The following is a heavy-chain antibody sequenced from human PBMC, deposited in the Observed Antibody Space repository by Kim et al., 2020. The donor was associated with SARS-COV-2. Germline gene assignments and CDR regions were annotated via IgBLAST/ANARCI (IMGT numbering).Heavy chain of an antibody. CDR2: INHSGST. D-gene: IGHD1-26*01. V-gene: IGHV4-34*01. Sequence: SETLSLTCAVYGGSFSGYYWSWIRQPPGKGLEWIGEINHSGSTNYNPSLKSRVTISVDTSKNQFSLKLSSVTAADTAVYYCARGVWEDPQGDYYYYGMDVWGQGTTVTVSS. J-gene: IGHJ6*02. CDR3: ARGVWEDPQGDYYYYGMDV. CDR1: GGSFSGYY.